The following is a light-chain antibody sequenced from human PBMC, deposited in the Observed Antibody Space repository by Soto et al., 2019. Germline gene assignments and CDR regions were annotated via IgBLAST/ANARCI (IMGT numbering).Light chain of an antibody. CDR1: SSDVDTYKY. CDR3: CSYAGSTTRVQ. V-gene: IGLV2-14*01. Sequence: QLVLTQPASVSGSPGQSITISCTGTSSDVDTYKYVSWYQQHPGKAPKLMIYEVSYRPSGVSDRFSGSKSGNTAYLTISGLQAEDEADYYCCSYAGSTTRVQFGGGTKLTVL. CDR2: EVS. J-gene: IGLJ2*01.